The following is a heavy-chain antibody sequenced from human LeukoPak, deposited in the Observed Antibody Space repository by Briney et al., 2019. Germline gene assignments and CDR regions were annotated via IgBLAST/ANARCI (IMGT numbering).Heavy chain of an antibody. CDR1: GGSFSGYY. Sequence: SETLSLTCAVYGGSFSGYYWSWIRQPPGKGLEWIGEINHSGSTNYNPSLKSRVTISVDTSKNQFSLKLSSVTAADTAVYYCARNLWLGYCTNGVCYTGNWFDPWGRGTLVTVSS. J-gene: IGHJ5*02. CDR2: INHSGST. CDR3: ARNLWLGYCTNGVCYTGNWFDP. D-gene: IGHD2-8*01. V-gene: IGHV4-34*01.